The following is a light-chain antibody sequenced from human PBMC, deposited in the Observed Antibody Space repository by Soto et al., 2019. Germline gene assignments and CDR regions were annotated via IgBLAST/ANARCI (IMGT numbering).Light chain of an antibody. Sequence: DVQMTQSPSTLSASVGDKVTITCRASQSLPSTWLAWFQQRPGKAPNVLIYKGSALASGVSSRFSGSGYGTEFTITISSLQPDDFATYFCQQYAARSPWTFGQGTRV. CDR3: QQYAARSPWT. J-gene: IGKJ1*01. CDR2: KGS. CDR1: QSLPSTW. V-gene: IGKV1-5*03.